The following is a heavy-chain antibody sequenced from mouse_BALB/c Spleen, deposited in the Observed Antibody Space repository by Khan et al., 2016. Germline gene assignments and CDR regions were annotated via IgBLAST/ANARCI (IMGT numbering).Heavy chain of an antibody. J-gene: IGHJ2*01. CDR3: ASTARN. Sequence: VQLKQSGAELVKPGATVKLSCTASGFTIKDSYMHWLKQWPEQGLEWIGRIDPPNGNTNFDQKFQGKATITADTSSNTAYMQLSSLTSGDTAVXYGASTARNWGQGTTLTVSA. D-gene: IGHD1-2*01. V-gene: IGHV14-3*02. CDR1: GFTIKDSY. CDR2: IDPPNGNT.